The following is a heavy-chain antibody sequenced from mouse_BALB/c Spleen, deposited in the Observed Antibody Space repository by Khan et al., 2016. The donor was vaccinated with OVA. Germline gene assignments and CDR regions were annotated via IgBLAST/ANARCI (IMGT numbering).Heavy chain of an antibody. V-gene: IGHV1-77*01. J-gene: IGHJ3*01. CDR2: ISPGSGDT. CDR1: GYTFTDYY. D-gene: IGHD1-2*01. CDR3: ARRKYFGYTGAY. Sequence: QVRLQQSGAELARPGASVKLSCKASGYTFTDYYINWVKQRTGQGLEWIGEISPGSGDTYYNEKFKGKATLTADKSYTTAYMQLSSLTSEASAVNFCARRKYFGYTGAYWGQGTLVTVAA.